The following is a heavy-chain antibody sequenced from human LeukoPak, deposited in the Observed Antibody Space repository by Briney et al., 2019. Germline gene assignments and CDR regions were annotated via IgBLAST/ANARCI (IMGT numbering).Heavy chain of an antibody. CDR1: GFTFSSYA. CDR2: ISYDGSNK. CDR3: ARDPAQYYYDSSGYYYYYYYMDV. D-gene: IGHD3-22*01. J-gene: IGHJ6*03. V-gene: IGHV3-30*04. Sequence: GGSLRLSCAASGFTFSSYAMHWVRQAPGKGLEWVAVISYDGSNKYYADSVKGRFTISRDNSKNTLCLQMNSLRAEDTAVYYCARDPAQYYYDSSGYYYYYYYMDVWGKGTTVTVSS.